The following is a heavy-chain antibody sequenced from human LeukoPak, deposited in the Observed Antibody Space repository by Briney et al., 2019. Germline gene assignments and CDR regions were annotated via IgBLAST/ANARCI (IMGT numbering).Heavy chain of an antibody. CDR1: VDSISSGRYY. CDR3: ARTEVYFDY. J-gene: IGHJ4*02. Sequence: SATLSLTCTVSVDSISSGRYYWSWLRQHPGKGLEWIGYIYYSGSTYYNPSLKSRVTISVDTSKNQFSLKLSSVTAADTAVYYCARTEVYFDYWGQGTLVTVSS. V-gene: IGHV4-31*02. CDR2: IYYSGST.